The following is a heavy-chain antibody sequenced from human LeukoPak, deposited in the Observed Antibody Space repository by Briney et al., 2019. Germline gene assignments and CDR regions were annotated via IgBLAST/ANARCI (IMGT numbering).Heavy chain of an antibody. CDR1: GFTFSDYY. D-gene: IGHD3-9*01. CDR3: ARAVTNYDILTGYYMDYFDY. Sequence: PGASLRLSCAASGFTFSDYYISWIRQAPGKGLEWVSYISSSSSYTNYADSVKGRFTISRDNAKNSLYLQMNSLRAEDTAVYYCARAVTNYDILTGYYMDYFDYWGQGTLVTVSS. J-gene: IGHJ4*02. V-gene: IGHV3-11*05. CDR2: ISSSSSYT.